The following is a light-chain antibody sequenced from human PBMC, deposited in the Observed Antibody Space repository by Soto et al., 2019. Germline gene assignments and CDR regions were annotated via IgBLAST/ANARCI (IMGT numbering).Light chain of an antibody. J-gene: IGKJ1*01. Sequence: EIVLTQSPCTLSLSPGERATLSCRASQSVSSSYLAWYQQKPGQAPRLLIYGASTRATGIPDRFSGSGSGTDFSLTISRLEPEDFAVYYCQQYGKSPQITFGQGTKVDIK. V-gene: IGKV3-20*01. CDR3: QQYGKSPQIT. CDR1: QSVSSSY. CDR2: GAS.